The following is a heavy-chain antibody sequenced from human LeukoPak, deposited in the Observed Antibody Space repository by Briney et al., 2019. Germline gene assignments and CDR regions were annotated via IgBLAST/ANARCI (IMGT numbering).Heavy chain of an antibody. CDR1: GDSVSGSSAT. Sequence: SQTLSLTCAISGDSVSGSSATWNWIRQSPSRGLEWLGRTYYRSKWYDDYAVSVKSRITISPDTSKNHFSLQLNSVTPGDTAVYYCARGSKGSSPYWYFDLWGRGTLVTVSS. D-gene: IGHD6-13*01. J-gene: IGHJ2*01. CDR2: TYYRSKWYD. V-gene: IGHV6-1*01. CDR3: ARGSKGSSPYWYFDL.